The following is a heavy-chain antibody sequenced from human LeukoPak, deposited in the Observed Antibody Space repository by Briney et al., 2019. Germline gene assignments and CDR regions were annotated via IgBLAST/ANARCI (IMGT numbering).Heavy chain of an antibody. J-gene: IGHJ4*02. V-gene: IGHV4-39*01. CDR1: GGSISSSNYY. CDR3: ARYWGPYDNSGAYFDY. Sequence: SETLSLTCTVSGGSISSSNYYWGWIRQPPGRGLVWIGSVYYSGSTYSNPSLKSRVIVSVDTSKNQFSLKLSSVTAADTAMYYCARYWGPYDNSGAYFDYWGQGTLVTVSS. CDR2: VYYSGST. D-gene: IGHD3-22*01.